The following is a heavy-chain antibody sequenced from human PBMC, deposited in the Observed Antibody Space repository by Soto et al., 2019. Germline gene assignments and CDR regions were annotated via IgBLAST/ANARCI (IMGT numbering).Heavy chain of an antibody. CDR3: ARDRGSSGFYNWFDP. CDR2: INAGNGNT. CDR1: GYTFTSYA. D-gene: IGHD6-19*01. V-gene: IGHV1-3*01. Sequence: ASVKVSCKASGYTFTSYAMHWVRQAPGQRLEWKGWINAGNGNTKYSQKFQGRVTITRDTSASTAYMELSSLRSEDTAVYYCARDRGSSGFYNWFDPWGQGTLVTVSS. J-gene: IGHJ5*02.